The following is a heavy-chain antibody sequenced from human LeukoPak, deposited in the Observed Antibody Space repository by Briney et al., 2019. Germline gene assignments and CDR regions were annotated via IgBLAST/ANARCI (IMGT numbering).Heavy chain of an antibody. CDR1: GFTFSTYS. CDR3: ARTNPVYGDYDY. D-gene: IGHD4-17*01. V-gene: IGHV3-48*01. Sequence: GGSLRLSCVASGFTFSTYSMNWVRQAPGKGLEWISYISGAGGTVYYADSVKGRFTISRDNSRNTLLLQLNSLRADDTAVYYCARTNPVYGDYDYWGQGTLVTVSS. CDR2: ISGAGGTV. J-gene: IGHJ4*02.